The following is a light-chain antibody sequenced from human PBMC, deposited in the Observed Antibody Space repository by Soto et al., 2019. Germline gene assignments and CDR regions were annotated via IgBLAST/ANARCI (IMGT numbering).Light chain of an antibody. CDR1: QGISNW. V-gene: IGKV1D-12*01. J-gene: IGKJ4*01. CDR2: AAS. Sequence: MQITQSPSSVSASVGDRVTVTCRASQGISNWLAWYQQKPGEAPRLLISAASSLQSGVPSRFSGSGSGTDFTLTINSLQPEAFATYYCQQGHSLPLTLGGGTKVDIK. CDR3: QQGHSLPLT.